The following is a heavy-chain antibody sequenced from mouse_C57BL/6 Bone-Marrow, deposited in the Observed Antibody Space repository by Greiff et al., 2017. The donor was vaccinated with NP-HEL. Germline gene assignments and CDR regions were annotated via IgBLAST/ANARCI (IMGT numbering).Heavy chain of an antibody. CDR1: GFTFSSYA. CDR2: ISDGGSYT. J-gene: IGHJ4*01. Sequence: EVQLQESGGGLVKPGGSLKLSCAASGFTFSSYAMSWVRQTPDKRLEWVATISDGGSYTYYPDNVKGRFTISRDNAKNNLYLQMSHLKSEDTAMYYCARDTYYSNYYAMDYWGQGTSVTVSS. D-gene: IGHD2-5*01. V-gene: IGHV5-4*01. CDR3: ARDTYYSNYYAMDY.